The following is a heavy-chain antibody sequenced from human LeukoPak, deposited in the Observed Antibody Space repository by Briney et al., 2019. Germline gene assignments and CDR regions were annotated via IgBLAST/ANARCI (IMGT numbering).Heavy chain of an antibody. D-gene: IGHD2-15*01. Sequence: SETLSLTCTVSGGSISSYYWSWIRQPPGKGLEWIGYIYYSGSTNYNPSLKSRVTISVDTSKNQFSLKLSSVTAADTAVYYCARASSIVVVVAATPNDAFDIWGQGTMVTVSS. CDR2: IYYSGST. J-gene: IGHJ3*02. V-gene: IGHV4-59*01. CDR1: GGSISSYY. CDR3: ARASSIVVVVAATPNDAFDI.